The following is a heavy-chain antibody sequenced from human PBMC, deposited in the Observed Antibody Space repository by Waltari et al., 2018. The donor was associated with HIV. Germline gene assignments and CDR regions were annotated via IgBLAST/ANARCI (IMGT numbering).Heavy chain of an antibody. V-gene: IGHV3-33*01. CDR2: IWYHGDKE. CDR1: GFTFGSYG. D-gene: IGHD5-18*01. J-gene: IGHJ1*01. Sequence: QVQLVESGGGVVQPGRSLTLSCEASGFTFGSYGIHWVRQAPGKGLEWVAGIWYHGDKEDYADSVKGRFNISRDKSRNTVFLHMNSLRAEDTGFYFCARERGYTSPFDLWGQGTLVTVSS. CDR3: ARERGYTSPFDL.